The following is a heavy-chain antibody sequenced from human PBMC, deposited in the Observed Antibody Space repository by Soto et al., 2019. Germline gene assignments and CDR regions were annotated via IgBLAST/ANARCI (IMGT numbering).Heavy chain of an antibody. V-gene: IGHV4-31*03. CDR3: ARDDSVNRNYYYYGFDV. Sequence: QVQLQESGPGLVKPSQTLSLTCTVSGGSISSGGYYWSWVRQHPGKGLEWIRYIHYSGSTYYNPSLKRRVTISLDTSKNQFSLRLRSVTAADTAVYYCARDDSVNRNYYYYGFDVWGQGTTVTVSS. CDR2: IHYSGST. CDR1: GGSISSGGYY. D-gene: IGHD2-15*01. J-gene: IGHJ6*02.